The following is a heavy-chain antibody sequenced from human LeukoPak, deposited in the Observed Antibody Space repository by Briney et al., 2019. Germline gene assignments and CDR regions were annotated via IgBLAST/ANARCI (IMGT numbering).Heavy chain of an antibody. J-gene: IGHJ4*02. D-gene: IGHD5-24*01. CDR1: GGSISSYY. Sequence: SETLSLTCTVSGGSISSYYWSWIRQPPGKGLEWSGYIYYSGSTNYNPSLKSRVTISVDTSKNQFSLKLSSVTAADTAVYYCARQRYGYNSAPDYWGQGTLVTVSS. V-gene: IGHV4-59*08. CDR3: ARQRYGYNSAPDY. CDR2: IYYSGST.